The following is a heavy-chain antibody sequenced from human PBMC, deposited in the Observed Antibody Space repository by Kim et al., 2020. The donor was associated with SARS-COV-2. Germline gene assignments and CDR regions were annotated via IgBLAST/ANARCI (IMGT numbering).Heavy chain of an antibody. CDR3: ARRGESVAAPGNWFDP. D-gene: IGHD6-19*01. J-gene: IGHJ5*02. CDR2: IYSSGST. V-gene: IGHV4-59*08. CDR1: GGSISSYY. Sequence: SETLSLTCTVSGGSISSYYWNWIRQSPGKGLEWIGYIYSSGSTNYNPSLKSRVTISIDTSKKQFSLNLSSVTAADTAVYYCARRGESVAAPGNWFDPWGQGTLVTVSS.